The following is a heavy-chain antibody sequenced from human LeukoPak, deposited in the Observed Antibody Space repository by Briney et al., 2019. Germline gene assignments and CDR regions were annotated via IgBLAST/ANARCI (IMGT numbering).Heavy chain of an antibody. Sequence: GGSLRLSCAASGFTFSSYAMHWVRQAPGKGLEWVAVISYDGSNKYYADSVKGRFTISRDNSKNTLYLQMNSLRAEDTAMYYCARSPTTLSSNSSPFDYWGRGTLATVSS. V-gene: IGHV3-30-3*01. J-gene: IGHJ4*02. CDR2: ISYDGSNK. CDR1: GFTFSSYA. CDR3: ARSPTTLSSNSSPFDY. D-gene: IGHD6-6*01.